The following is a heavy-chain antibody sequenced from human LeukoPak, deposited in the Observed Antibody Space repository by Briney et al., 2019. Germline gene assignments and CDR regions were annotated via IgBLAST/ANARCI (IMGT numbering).Heavy chain of an antibody. J-gene: IGHJ6*02. V-gene: IGHV3-49*03. CDR2: IISKAYGGTT. CDR3: TRDWNNRADYYYYYGMDV. D-gene: IGHD1/OR15-1a*01. Sequence: GGSLRLSCTASGFTFGDYAMSWFRQAPGKGLEWIGFIISKAYGGTTEYAASVKGRFTISRDDSKSIAYLQMNSLKTEDTAVYYCTRDWNNRADYYYYYGMDVWGQGTTVTVSS. CDR1: GFTFGDYA.